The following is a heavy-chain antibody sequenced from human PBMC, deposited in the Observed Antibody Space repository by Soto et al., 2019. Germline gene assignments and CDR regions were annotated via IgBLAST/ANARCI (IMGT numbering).Heavy chain of an antibody. CDR1: GFTFSKYS. V-gene: IGHV3-21*01. D-gene: IGHD3-9*01. CDR2: ISSSFHI. CDR3: ASAYYDILSGFYKWATFDY. Sequence: GGSLRLSCAASGFTFSKYSMTWVRQAPGKGLEWVSSISSSFHIYYADSLKGRFTVSRDNAKNSLYLQMNSLRAEDTAVYYCASAYYDILSGFYKWATFDYWGQGTLVTISS. J-gene: IGHJ4*02.